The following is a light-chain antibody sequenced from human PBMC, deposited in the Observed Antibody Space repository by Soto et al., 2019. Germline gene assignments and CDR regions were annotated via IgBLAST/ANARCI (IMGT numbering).Light chain of an antibody. Sequence: EIVLTQSPGTLSLSPGERATLSCRASQSVSRTYLAWYQQKPVQAPRLRIYATSSRATGIPDRLSGSGSGTDFTLTISRMEPEDSAVYYCQQYGRSGTFGQGTKVDIK. CDR2: ATS. CDR1: QSVSRTY. CDR3: QQYGRSGT. V-gene: IGKV3-20*01. J-gene: IGKJ1*01.